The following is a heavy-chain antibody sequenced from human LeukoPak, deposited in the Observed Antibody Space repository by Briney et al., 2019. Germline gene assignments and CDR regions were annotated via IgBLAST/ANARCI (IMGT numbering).Heavy chain of an antibody. CDR3: ARDSGSYRIFDY. CDR1: GSTFSSNG. V-gene: IGHV3-7*01. Sequence: GGSLRLSGKALGSTFSSNGMSWVGKPPGKGREGVANIKEDGSEKYYVDSVKGRFTISRDNAKDSLYLQMSSLRAEDTAVYYCARDSGSYRIFDYWGQGTLVTVSS. D-gene: IGHD1-26*01. CDR2: IKEDGSEK. J-gene: IGHJ4*02.